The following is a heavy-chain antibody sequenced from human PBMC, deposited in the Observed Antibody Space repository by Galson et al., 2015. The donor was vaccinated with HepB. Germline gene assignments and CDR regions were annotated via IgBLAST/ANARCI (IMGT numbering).Heavy chain of an antibody. CDR2: ISAKNGYT. Sequence: SVKVSCKASGYTFSSYGITWVRQAPGQGLEWMGWISAKNGYTKLEQKFQGRVTMSTDTSTRIAYMELRSLRSDDTAIYYCARVVRSGASYFDYWGQGALVTVSS. J-gene: IGHJ4*02. V-gene: IGHV1-18*01. CDR1: GYTFSSYG. CDR3: ARVVRSGASYFDY. D-gene: IGHD1-26*01.